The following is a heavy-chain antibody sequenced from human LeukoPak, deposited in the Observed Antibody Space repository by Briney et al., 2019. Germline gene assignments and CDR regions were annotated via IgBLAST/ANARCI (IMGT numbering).Heavy chain of an antibody. CDR2: INPNSGGT. Sequence: LEASVKVSCKASGYTFTGYYMHWVRQAPGQGLEWMGWINPNSGGTNYAQKFQGRVTMTRDTSISTAYMELSRLRSDDTAVYYCAGLQYWDGYNYLSYWGQGTLVTVSS. CDR1: GYTFTGYY. V-gene: IGHV1-2*03. J-gene: IGHJ4*02. CDR3: AGLQYWDGYNYLSY. D-gene: IGHD5-24*01.